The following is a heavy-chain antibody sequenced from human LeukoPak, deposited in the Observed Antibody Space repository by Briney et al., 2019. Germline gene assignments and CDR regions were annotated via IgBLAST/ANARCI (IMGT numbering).Heavy chain of an antibody. Sequence: GGSLRLSCAASRFTFSSYWMSWVRQAPGKGLEWVANVKQDGSEKYYVDSVKGRFTISRDNAKNSLYLQMNSLRAEDTALYYCAREGGSGWYSGWFDPWGQGTLVTVSS. V-gene: IGHV3-7*01. D-gene: IGHD6-19*01. CDR3: AREGGSGWYSGWFDP. CDR1: RFTFSSYW. J-gene: IGHJ5*02. CDR2: VKQDGSEK.